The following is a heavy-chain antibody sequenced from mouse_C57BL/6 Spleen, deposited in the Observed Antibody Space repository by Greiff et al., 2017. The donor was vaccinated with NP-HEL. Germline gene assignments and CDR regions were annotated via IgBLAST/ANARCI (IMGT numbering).Heavy chain of an antibody. CDR3: ARWTDAYFDY. J-gene: IGHJ2*01. Sequence: VQLQQSGAELVRPGSSVKLSCKASGYTFTSYWMDWVKQRPGQGLEWIGNIYPSDSETHYNQKFKDKATLTVDKSSSTAYMQLSSLTSEDSAVYYCARWTDAYFDYWGQGTTLTVSS. CDR2: IYPSDSET. V-gene: IGHV1-61*01. CDR1: GYTFTSYW.